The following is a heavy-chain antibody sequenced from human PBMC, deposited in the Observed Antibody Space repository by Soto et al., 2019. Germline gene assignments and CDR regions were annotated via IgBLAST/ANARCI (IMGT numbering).Heavy chain of an antibody. Sequence: QVPLVQSGGEVKKPGASVKVSCKTSGYTFTTYGISWVRQAPGQGLELVGWISAYSGKTHYAQKFQGKVTMTTDTSTNTAYLELRSLRSDDTAVYYCARDPYLGDHQYWGQGTLVTVSS. J-gene: IGHJ4*02. CDR1: GYTFTTYG. V-gene: IGHV1-18*01. CDR2: ISAYSGKT. CDR3: ARDPYLGDHQY. D-gene: IGHD3-16*01.